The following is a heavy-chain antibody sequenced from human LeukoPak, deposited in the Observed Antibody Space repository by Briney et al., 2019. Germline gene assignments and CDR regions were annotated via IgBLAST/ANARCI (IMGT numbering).Heavy chain of an antibody. J-gene: IGHJ5*02. CDR3: ARGRGYYGSGEGPWFDP. Sequence: PSETLSLTCAVYGGSFSGYYWSWIRQPPGKGLEWIGEINHSGSTNYNPSLNSRVTISVDTSKNQFSLKLSSVTAADTALYYCARGRGYYGSGEGPWFDPWGQGTLVTVSS. CDR1: GGSFSGYY. CDR2: INHSGST. V-gene: IGHV4-34*01. D-gene: IGHD3-10*01.